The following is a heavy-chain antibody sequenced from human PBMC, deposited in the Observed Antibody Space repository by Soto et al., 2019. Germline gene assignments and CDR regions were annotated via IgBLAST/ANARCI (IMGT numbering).Heavy chain of an antibody. D-gene: IGHD2-2*01. CDR1: GGTFSSYT. CDR3: AREILTRNIVVVPAAQFDY. Sequence: QVQLVQSGAEVKKPGSSVKVSCKASGGTFSSYTISWVRQAPGQGLEWMGRIIPILGIANYAQKFQGRVTITADKSTSTAYMELSSLRSEDTAVYYCAREILTRNIVVVPAAQFDYWGQGTLVTVSS. CDR2: IIPILGIA. V-gene: IGHV1-69*08. J-gene: IGHJ4*02.